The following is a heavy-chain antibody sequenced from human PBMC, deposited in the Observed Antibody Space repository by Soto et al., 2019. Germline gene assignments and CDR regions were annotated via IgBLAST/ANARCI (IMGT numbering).Heavy chain of an antibody. CDR2: ISYDGSNK. V-gene: IGHV3-30-3*01. J-gene: IGHJ4*02. CDR3: ARDSYSSGWLYFDY. Sequence: QVQLVESGGGVVQPGRSLRLSCAASGFTFSSYAMHWVRQAPGKXLEWVAVISYDGSNKYYADSVKGRFTISRDNSKNTLYLQMNSLRAEDTAVYYCARDSYSSGWLYFDYWGQGTLVTVSS. D-gene: IGHD6-19*01. CDR1: GFTFSSYA.